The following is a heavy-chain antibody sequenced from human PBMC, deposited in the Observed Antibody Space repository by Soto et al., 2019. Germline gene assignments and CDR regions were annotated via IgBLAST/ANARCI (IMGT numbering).Heavy chain of an antibody. J-gene: IGHJ4*02. CDR3: ARDYDISGSGSGGFDS. D-gene: IGHD3-22*01. CDR2: TSYDSTNT. V-gene: IGHV3-30-3*01. CDR1: EFTFNTYA. Sequence: QVQLMESGGGVVQPGTTLRLSCSASEFTFNTYAMHWVRQAPGRGLDWVAVTSYDSTNTKYADSVKGRFTISRDNSKNTVFMQMTSLTPEDTAVYYWARDYDISGSGSGGFDSWGRGTLVIVSS.